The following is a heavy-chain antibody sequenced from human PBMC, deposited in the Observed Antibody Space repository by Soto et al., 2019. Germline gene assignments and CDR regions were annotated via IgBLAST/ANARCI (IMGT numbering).Heavy chain of an antibody. CDR1: GFTFSSYA. V-gene: IGHV3-23*01. J-gene: IGHJ4*02. CDR3: AKSRQRDSSGYYSDY. D-gene: IGHD3-22*01. Sequence: LRLSCAASGFTFSSYAISWVRQAPWKGLEWVSAISGSGGSTYYADSVKGRFTISRDNSKNTLYLQMNSLRAEDTAVYYCAKSRQRDSSGYYSDYWGQGTLVTVSS. CDR2: ISGSGGST.